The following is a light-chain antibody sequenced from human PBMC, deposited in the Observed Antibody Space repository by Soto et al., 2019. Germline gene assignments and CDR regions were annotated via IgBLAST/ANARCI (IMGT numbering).Light chain of an antibody. CDR1: QSISHNY. V-gene: IGKV3-20*01. Sequence: IVLTQSPGTLSLSPGERATLSCRASQSISHNYLAWYQQEPGQAPRLLIHGVSIRATGIPDRFSGSGSGTDFTLSISRLEPEDCAVYYCQLYSGSPWTFGQGTKVEIK. CDR3: QLYSGSPWT. CDR2: GVS. J-gene: IGKJ1*01.